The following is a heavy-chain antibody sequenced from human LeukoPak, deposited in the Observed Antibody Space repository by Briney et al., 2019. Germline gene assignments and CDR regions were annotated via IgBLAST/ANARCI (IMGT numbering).Heavy chain of an antibody. J-gene: IGHJ4*02. V-gene: IGHV1-69*13. CDR2: IIPIFGTA. CDR3: ARGTLPEYSSSPTSSPQVDY. Sequence: GASVKVSCKASGGTFSSYAISWVRQAPGQGLEWMGGIIPIFGTANYAQKFQGRVTVTADESTSTAYMELSSLRSEDTAVYYCARGTLPEYSSSPTSSPQVDYWGQGTLVTVSS. CDR1: GGTFSSYA. D-gene: IGHD6-6*01.